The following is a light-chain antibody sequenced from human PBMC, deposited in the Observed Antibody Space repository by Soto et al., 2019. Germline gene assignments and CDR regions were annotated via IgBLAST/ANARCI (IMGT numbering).Light chain of an antibody. Sequence: EIVLTQSPGTLSLSPGERATLSCRASQSVSSSYLAWYQQKPGQAPSLLIYGASSRDTGIQDRFSGSGSGTDFTLTSSRLEPADFAVYYCQQYDSSPCTFGPGTKVDIK. CDR1: QSVSSSY. CDR3: QQYDSSPCT. J-gene: IGKJ3*01. V-gene: IGKV3-20*01. CDR2: GAS.